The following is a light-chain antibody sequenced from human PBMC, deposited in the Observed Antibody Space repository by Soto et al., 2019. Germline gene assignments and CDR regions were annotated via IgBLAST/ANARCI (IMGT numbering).Light chain of an antibody. V-gene: IGKV1-5*01. J-gene: IGKJ1*01. CDR1: QCISSW. CDR3: QQYNSYSGT. CDR2: DAS. Sequence: DIQMTQSPSTLSASVGDRDTITSRACQCISSWLAWYQQKPGKAPKLLIYDASCLESGVSSRFSGSGSGTEFTLTISSLQPDDFATYYCQQYNSYSGTFGQGTKVDIK.